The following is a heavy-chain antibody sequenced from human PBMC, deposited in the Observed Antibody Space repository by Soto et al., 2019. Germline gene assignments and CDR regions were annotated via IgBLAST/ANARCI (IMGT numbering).Heavy chain of an antibody. V-gene: IGHV4-39*01. CDR2: IYYGGNT. CDR3: GRRGAFGGSNRTFDV. J-gene: IGHJ2*01. Sequence: QLQLQESGPGLVKPSETLSLTCAVSGGSISSNNYYWGWIRQPPGKGLEWIGRIYYGGNTYYIPSLKSRVTLAVDTSKNQYALKRTSMTATVSGVYSQGRRGAFGGSNRTFDVWGRGTRVTVSP. D-gene: IGHD3-3*02. CDR1: GGSISSNNYY.